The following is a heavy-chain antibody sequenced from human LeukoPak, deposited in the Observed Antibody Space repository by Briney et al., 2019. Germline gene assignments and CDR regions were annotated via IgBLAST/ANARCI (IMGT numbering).Heavy chain of an antibody. CDR1: GFTFSSNG. D-gene: IGHD2-15*01. V-gene: IGHV3-7*01. CDR3: ARDDI. CDR2: IKQDGSEK. J-gene: IGHJ4*02. Sequence: GGSLRLSCAASGFTFSSNGMNWVRQAPGKGLEWVANIKQDGSEKYYVDSVKGRFTISRDNAKNSLYLQMNSLRDEDTAVYYCARDDIWGQGTLVTVSS.